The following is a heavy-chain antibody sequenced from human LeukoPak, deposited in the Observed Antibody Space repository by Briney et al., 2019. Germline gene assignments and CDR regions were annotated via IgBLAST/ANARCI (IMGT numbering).Heavy chain of an antibody. CDR3: ARPGMEYWHPSGDWFDP. CDR1: GFTFSSYA. Sequence: GGSLRLSCAASGFTFSSYAMHWVRQAPGKGLEWVAVISYDGSNKYYADSVKGRFTISRDNSKNTLYLQMNSLRAEDTAVYYCARPGMEYWHPSGDWFDPWGQGTLVTVSS. D-gene: IGHD2-8*01. J-gene: IGHJ5*02. V-gene: IGHV3-30-3*01. CDR2: ISYDGSNK.